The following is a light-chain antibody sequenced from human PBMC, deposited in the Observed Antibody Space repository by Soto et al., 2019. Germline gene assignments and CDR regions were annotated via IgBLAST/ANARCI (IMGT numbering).Light chain of an antibody. Sequence: DIVMTQSPDSLIVYLGERATINCKSSQTVLHDTNSKSYLSWFQQKPGQPPKLLISWASTRESGVPARFSGSGSETDFTLTISDLQAEDVGVYYCQQYYATPPTFGQGSKLEI. J-gene: IGKJ2*01. CDR1: QTVLHDTNSKSY. CDR2: WAS. CDR3: QQYYATPPT. V-gene: IGKV4-1*01.